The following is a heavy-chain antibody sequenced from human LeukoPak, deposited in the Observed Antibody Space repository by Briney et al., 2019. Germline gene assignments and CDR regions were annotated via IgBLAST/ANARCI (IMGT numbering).Heavy chain of an antibody. D-gene: IGHD3-22*01. CDR2: INHSGST. CDR1: GGSISSSSYY. CDR3: ARHGRITMIVVARGRSWFDP. Sequence: SETLSLTCTVSGGSISSSSYYWGWIRQPPGKGLEWIGEINHSGSTNYNPSLKSRVTISVDTSKNQFSLKLSSVTAADTAVYYCARHGRITMIVVARGRSWFDPWGQGTLVTVSS. V-gene: IGHV4-39*01. J-gene: IGHJ5*02.